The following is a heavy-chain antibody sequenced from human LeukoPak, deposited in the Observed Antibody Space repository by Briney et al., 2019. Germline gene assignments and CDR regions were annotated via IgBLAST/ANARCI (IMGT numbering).Heavy chain of an antibody. V-gene: IGHV4-59*01. CDR2: IYYSGST. Sequence: PSETLSLTCTVSGGSTSSYYWTWIRQPPGKGLEWIGYIYYSGSTNYNPSLKSRVTISVDTPKNQFSLKLSSVTTADTAVYYCARVGGYDFWSGLSYFDYWGQGSLVTVSS. D-gene: IGHD3-3*01. J-gene: IGHJ4*02. CDR1: GGSTSSYY. CDR3: ARVGGYDFWSGLSYFDY.